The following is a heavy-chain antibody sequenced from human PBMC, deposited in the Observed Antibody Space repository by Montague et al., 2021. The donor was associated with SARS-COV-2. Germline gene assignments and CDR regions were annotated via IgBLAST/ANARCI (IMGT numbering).Heavy chain of an antibody. CDR1: GGSISSSNW. D-gene: IGHD6-13*01. V-gene: IGHV4-4*02. J-gene: IGHJ6*04. CDR3: ARDRRSWFPPYYYGMDV. CDR2: IYHSGST. Sequence: SETLSLTRAVSGGSISSSNWCSWVRQPPGKGLEWIGGIYHSGSTNYNPSLKSRVTISVDKSKNQFSLKLISVTAADTAVYYCARDRRSWFPPYYYGMDVWGKGTTVTVSS.